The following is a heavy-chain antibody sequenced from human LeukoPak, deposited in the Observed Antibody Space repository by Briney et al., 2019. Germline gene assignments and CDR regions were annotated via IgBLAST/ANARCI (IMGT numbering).Heavy chain of an antibody. D-gene: IGHD3-16*01. CDR3: AKGRSYGTDYDAFDI. Sequence: TASETLSLTCSVSSYSISGGYYWGWIRQPPGKGLEWIGSIYHSGISYYNPSLRSRVTISADMSKNQFSLKLSSVTAAGTAVYYCAKGRSYGTDYDAFDIWGQGTMVTVSS. J-gene: IGHJ3*02. CDR2: IYHSGIS. CDR1: SYSISGGYY. V-gene: IGHV4-38-2*02.